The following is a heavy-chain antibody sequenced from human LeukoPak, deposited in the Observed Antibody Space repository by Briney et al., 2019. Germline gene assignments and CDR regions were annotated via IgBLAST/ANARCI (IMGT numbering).Heavy chain of an antibody. D-gene: IGHD3-10*01. Sequence: PGGSLRLSCAASGFTVSSNYMSWVRQAPGKGLEGVSVIYSGGSTYYADSVKGRFTISRDNSKNTLYLQMNSLRAEDTAVYYCASPLSITMVRGVKGYYGMDVWGKGTTVTVSS. CDR2: IYSGGST. CDR3: ASPLSITMVRGVKGYYGMDV. CDR1: GFTVSSNY. J-gene: IGHJ6*04. V-gene: IGHV3-53*01.